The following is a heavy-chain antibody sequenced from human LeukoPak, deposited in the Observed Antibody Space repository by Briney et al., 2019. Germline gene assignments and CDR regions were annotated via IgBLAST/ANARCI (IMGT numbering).Heavy chain of an antibody. CDR3: ARIKYYDSSGYYYFDY. CDR1: GFSLSTSGMC. V-gene: IGHV2-70*01. CDR2: IDWDDDK. Sequence: ESGPTLVNPTQTLTLTCTFSGFSLSTSGMCVSWIRQPPGKALEWLALIDWDDDKYYSTSLKTRLTISKDTSKNRVVLTMTNMDPVDTATYYCARIKYYDSSGYYYFDYWGQGTLVTVSS. D-gene: IGHD3-22*01. J-gene: IGHJ4*02.